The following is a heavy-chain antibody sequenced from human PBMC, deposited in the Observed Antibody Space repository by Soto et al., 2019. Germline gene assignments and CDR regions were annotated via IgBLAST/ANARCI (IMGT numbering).Heavy chain of an antibody. CDR2: ISGSGGST. V-gene: IGHV3-23*01. Sequence: GGSLRLSCAASGFTFTSYAMSWVRHAPGKGLEWVSAISGSGGSTYYADSVKGRFTISRDNSKNTLYLQMNSLRAEDTAVYYCAKPNLYCSSTSCYDYWGQGTLVTVSS. J-gene: IGHJ4*02. CDR3: AKPNLYCSSTSCYDY. CDR1: GFTFTSYA. D-gene: IGHD2-2*01.